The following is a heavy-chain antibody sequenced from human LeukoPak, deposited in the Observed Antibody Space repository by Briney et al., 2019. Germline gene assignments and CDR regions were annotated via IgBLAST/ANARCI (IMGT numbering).Heavy chain of an antibody. J-gene: IGHJ4*02. CDR1: GYTFTGYY. D-gene: IGHD3-16*01. Sequence: ASVKVSCKASGYTFTGYYMHWVRQAPGQGLEWMGWINPNSGDTNYAQKFQGRVTMTRDTSISTAYMELSRLRSDDTAVYYCARAWRLRLGELYGYWGQGTLVTVSS. CDR3: ARAWRLRLGELYGY. CDR2: INPNSGDT. V-gene: IGHV1-2*02.